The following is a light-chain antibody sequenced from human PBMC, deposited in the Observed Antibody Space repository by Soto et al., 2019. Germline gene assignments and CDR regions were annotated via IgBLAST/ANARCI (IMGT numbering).Light chain of an antibody. CDR3: SSYTSTSTSV. CDR2: EVI. CDR1: SSDVGGYHY. Sequence: QSVLTQPASVSGSPGQSITISCTGTSSDVGGYHYVSWYQQHPGRAPKLRIYEVINRPSGVSNRFSASKSRNTASLTISGLQAEDEADYYCSSYTSTSTSVFGTGTKGTVL. J-gene: IGLJ1*01. V-gene: IGLV2-14*01.